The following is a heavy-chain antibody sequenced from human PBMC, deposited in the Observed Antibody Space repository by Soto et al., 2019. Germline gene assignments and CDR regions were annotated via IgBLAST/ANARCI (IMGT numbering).Heavy chain of an antibody. Sequence: ASVKVSCKASGGTFSSYAISWVRQAPGQGLEWLGWIGGYNDNTNYAQKVQGRVTMTTDTSSSTAYLELRSLRSDDTAVYYCARRGNYDIFYGMDVWGQGTTVTVSS. CDR1: GGTFSSYA. D-gene: IGHD3-9*01. CDR2: IGGYNDNT. CDR3: ARRGNYDIFYGMDV. V-gene: IGHV1-18*01. J-gene: IGHJ6*02.